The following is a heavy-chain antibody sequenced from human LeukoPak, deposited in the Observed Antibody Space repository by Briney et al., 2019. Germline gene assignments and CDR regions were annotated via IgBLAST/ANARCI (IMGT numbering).Heavy chain of an antibody. D-gene: IGHD2-2*01. J-gene: IGHJ6*02. Sequence: GGSLRLSCAASGFTFSSYGMHWVRQAPGKGLEWVAVISYDGSNKYYADSVKGRFTISRDNSKNTLYLQMNSLRAEDTAVYCCAKDRILGYCSSTSCLYGMDVWGQGTTVTVSS. V-gene: IGHV3-30*18. CDR2: ISYDGSNK. CDR3: AKDRILGYCSSTSCLYGMDV. CDR1: GFTFSSYG.